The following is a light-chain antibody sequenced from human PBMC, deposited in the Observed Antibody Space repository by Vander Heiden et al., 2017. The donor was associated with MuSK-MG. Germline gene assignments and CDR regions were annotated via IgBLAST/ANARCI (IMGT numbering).Light chain of an antibody. J-gene: IGLJ1*01. V-gene: IGLV1-47*02. CDR1: SSNIGSNY. CDR2: SNN. Sequence: QSVLPQPPSASGTPGPRVTISCSGSSSNIGSNYVYWYQQLPGTAPKLLIYSNNQRPSGVPDRFSGSKSGTSASLAISGLRSEDEADYYCAAWDDSLSGRVFGTGTKVTVL. CDR3: AAWDDSLSGRV.